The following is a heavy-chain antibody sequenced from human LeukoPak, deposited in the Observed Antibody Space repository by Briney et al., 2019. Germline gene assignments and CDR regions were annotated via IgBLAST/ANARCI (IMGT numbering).Heavy chain of an antibody. CDR1: GYTFTSYG. Sequence: ASVKVSCKASGYTFTSYGISWVRQAPGQGLEWMGWISAYNGNTNYAQKFQGRVTMTRNTSISTAYMELSSLRSEDTAVYYCARGSPYYYDSSGYYHTYYFDYWGQGTLVTVSS. V-gene: IGHV1-18*01. J-gene: IGHJ4*02. D-gene: IGHD3-22*01. CDR3: ARGSPYYYDSSGYYHTYYFDY. CDR2: ISAYNGNT.